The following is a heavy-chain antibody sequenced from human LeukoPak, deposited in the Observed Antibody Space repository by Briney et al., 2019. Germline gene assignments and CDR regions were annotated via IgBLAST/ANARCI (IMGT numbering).Heavy chain of an antibody. D-gene: IGHD2-15*01. J-gene: IGHJ4*02. CDR3: ARDGSVVDSY. V-gene: IGHV3-21*01. CDR2: ISSSSSYI. CDR1: GFTFSSYS. Sequence: PGGSLRLSCAASGFTFSSYSMNWVRQAPGKGLEWVSSISSSSSYIYYADSVKGRFTISRDNAKNSLYLQMNSLSAEDTAVYYCARDGSVVDSYWGQGTLVTVSS.